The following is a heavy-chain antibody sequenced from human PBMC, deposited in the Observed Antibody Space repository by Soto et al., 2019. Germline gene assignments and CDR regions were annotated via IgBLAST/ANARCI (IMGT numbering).Heavy chain of an antibody. CDR1: GGSISSGGYY. CDR2: IYYSGST. Sequence: SETLSLTCTVSGGSISSGGYYWSWIRQHPGKGLEWIGYIYYSGSTYYNPSLKSRVTISVDTSKNQFSLKLSSVTAADTAVYYCARNAVWFGELLSIYGMDVWGQGTTVT. D-gene: IGHD3-10*01. J-gene: IGHJ6*02. V-gene: IGHV4-31*02. CDR3: ARNAVWFGELLSIYGMDV.